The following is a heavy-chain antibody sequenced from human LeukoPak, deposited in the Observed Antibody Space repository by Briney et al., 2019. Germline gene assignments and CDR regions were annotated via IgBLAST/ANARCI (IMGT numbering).Heavy chain of an antibody. CDR1: GYTFTSYG. Sequence: ASVKVSCTASGYTFTSYGISWVRQAPGQGLEWMGWISAYNGNTNYAQKLQGRVTMTTDTSTSTAYMELRSLRSDDTAVYYCARSEDIAVVPAAIQYYYYYYGMDVWGQGTTVTVSS. D-gene: IGHD2-2*01. CDR2: ISAYNGNT. V-gene: IGHV1-18*01. J-gene: IGHJ6*02. CDR3: ARSEDIAVVPAAIQYYYYYYGMDV.